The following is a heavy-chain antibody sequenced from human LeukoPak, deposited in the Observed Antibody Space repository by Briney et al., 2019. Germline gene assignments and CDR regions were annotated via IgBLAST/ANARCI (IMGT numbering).Heavy chain of an antibody. CDR3: ARDTGYYFGSGNYLYYFDY. CDR2: MYTSGST. D-gene: IGHD3-10*01. V-gene: IGHV4-4*07. J-gene: IGHJ4*02. CDR1: GGSISSYY. Sequence: SETLSLTCTGFGGSISSYYWSWIRQPAGKGLEWIGRMYTSGSTNYNPSLKSRVTMSVDTSKNQFSLKLSSATAADTAVYYCARDTGYYFGSGNYLYYFDYWGQGTLVTVSS.